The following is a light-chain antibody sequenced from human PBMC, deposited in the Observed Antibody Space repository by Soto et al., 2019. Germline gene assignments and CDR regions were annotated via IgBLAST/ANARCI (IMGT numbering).Light chain of an antibody. CDR3: CSYAGITTFWV. J-gene: IGLJ3*02. Sequence: QSALTQPASVSGSPGQSITISCSGTSSDIGNYNLVSWYQQHPGKAPKLMIYEGTKRPSGVSNRFSGSKSGNTASLTISGLQAEDEADYYCCSYAGITTFWVFGGGTKLTVL. V-gene: IGLV2-23*01. CDR1: SSDIGNYNL. CDR2: EGT.